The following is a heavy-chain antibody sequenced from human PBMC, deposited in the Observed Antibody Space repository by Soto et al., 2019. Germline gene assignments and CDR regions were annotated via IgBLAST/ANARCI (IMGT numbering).Heavy chain of an antibody. D-gene: IGHD1-26*01. J-gene: IGHJ4*02. CDR1: GFTFGSYA. CDR3: AQDFGGRRPFHY. CDR2: LTGSGAST. Sequence: EVQLLESGGGLVQPGGSLRISCAASGFTFGSYAMTWVRQAQGKGLEWVSALTGSGASTYYADSVRSRFIISRDNSKNTLYLQMYSLRAEDTAVYYCAQDFGGRRPFHYWGQGTLVTVSS. V-gene: IGHV3-23*01.